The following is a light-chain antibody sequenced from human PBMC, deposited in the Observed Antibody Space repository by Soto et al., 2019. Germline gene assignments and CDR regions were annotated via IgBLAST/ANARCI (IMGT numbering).Light chain of an antibody. CDR3: QQYHNWPIT. CDR2: DAS. J-gene: IGKJ5*01. Sequence: IVMPQSPSTLSVSPGESSTVCCRASQSVSSNLAWHQQKPGQAPRILMYDASTRATGISARFSGSGSGTEFTLTISSLQSEDFAVYYCQQYHNWPITFGQGTRLEIK. CDR1: QSVSSN. V-gene: IGKV3-15*01.